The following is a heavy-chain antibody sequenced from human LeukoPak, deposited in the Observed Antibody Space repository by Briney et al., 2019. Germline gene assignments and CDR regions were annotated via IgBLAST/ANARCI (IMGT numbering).Heavy chain of an antibody. D-gene: IGHD3-10*01. CDR1: GYTFTSYD. CDR2: MNPNSGNT. V-gene: IGHV1-8*01. CDR3: AGVVRGVIITPPDY. J-gene: IGHJ4*02. Sequence: ASVKVSCKASGYTFTSYDINWVRQATGQGLEWMGWMNPNSGNTGYAQKFQGRVTMTRNTSISTAYMELSSLRSEDTAVYYCAGVVRGVIITPPDYWGQGTLVTVSS.